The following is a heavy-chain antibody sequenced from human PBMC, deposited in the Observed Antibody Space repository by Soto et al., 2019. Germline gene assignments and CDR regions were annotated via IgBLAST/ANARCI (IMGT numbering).Heavy chain of an antibody. CDR3: VRQGFGRLHGLVDV. D-gene: IGHD3-10*01. Sequence: PSETLSLTCAVYGGSFIGYYWTWILQPPWTGLEWIGEINHSGSTNYNPSLQSRVTISIDTSTKQFSLKLSSVTAADTAVYYCVRQGFGRLHGLVDVWGQGTTVTVSS. J-gene: IGHJ6*02. CDR1: GGSFIGYY. V-gene: IGHV4-34*01. CDR2: INHSGST.